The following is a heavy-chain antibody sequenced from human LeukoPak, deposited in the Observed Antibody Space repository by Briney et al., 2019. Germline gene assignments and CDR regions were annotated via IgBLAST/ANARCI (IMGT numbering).Heavy chain of an antibody. CDR1: GFTFSSYG. Sequence: PGGSLRLSCAASGFTFSSYGMHWVRQAPGKGLEWVAFIRYDGSNKYYADSVKGRFTISRDNAKNSLYLQMNSLRAEDTAVYYCARTPKGTSSSWYLFQDYWGQGTLVTVSS. J-gene: IGHJ4*02. V-gene: IGHV3-30*02. CDR3: ARTPKGTSSSWYLFQDY. CDR2: IRYDGSNK. D-gene: IGHD6-13*01.